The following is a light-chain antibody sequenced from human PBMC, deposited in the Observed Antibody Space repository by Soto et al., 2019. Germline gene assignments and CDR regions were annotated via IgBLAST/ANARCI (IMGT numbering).Light chain of an antibody. Sequence: DIQMTQSPSTLSASVGDRVTITCRASQSISSWLAWYQQKPGKAPKLLIYSASSLETGVPSRFSGSGSGTDFTLTISSLQPDDFAAYFCQHYKSFSLTFGGGTKV. CDR1: QSISSW. J-gene: IGKJ4*01. CDR3: QHYKSFSLT. V-gene: IGKV1-5*03. CDR2: SAS.